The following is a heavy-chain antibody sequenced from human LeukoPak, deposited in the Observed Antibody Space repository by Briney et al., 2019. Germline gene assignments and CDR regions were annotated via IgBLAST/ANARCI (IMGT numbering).Heavy chain of an antibody. D-gene: IGHD3-22*01. CDR1: GYTFTGYY. CDR2: INPNSGGT. Sequence: ASVKVSCKASGYTFTGYYMHWVRQAPGQGLEWMGWINPNSGGTNYAQKFQGRVTMTRDTSISTAYMELSRLRSDDTAVYYCARGDYYDSSGYPYWGRGTLVTVSS. J-gene: IGHJ4*02. V-gene: IGHV1-2*02. CDR3: ARGDYYDSSGYPY.